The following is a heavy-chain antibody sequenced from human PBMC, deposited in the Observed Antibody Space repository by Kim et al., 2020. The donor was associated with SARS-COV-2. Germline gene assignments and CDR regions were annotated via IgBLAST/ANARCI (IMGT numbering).Heavy chain of an antibody. J-gene: IGHJ4*02. D-gene: IGHD1-26*01. CDR3: AKRDIVGATDQPFLIDY. CDR1: GFTFSSYS. V-gene: IGHV3-23*03. CDR2: VSSGDFST. Sequence: GGSLRLSCSASGFTFSSYSMSWVRQAPGKGLEWVSLVSSGDFSTNYADSVKGRFIISRDDSKNTVYLQMNSLRVEDTAVYYCAKRDIVGATDQPFLIDYWGQGTLVTVSS.